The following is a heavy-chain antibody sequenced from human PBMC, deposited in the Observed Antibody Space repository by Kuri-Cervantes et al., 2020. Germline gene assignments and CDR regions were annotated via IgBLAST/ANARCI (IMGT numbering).Heavy chain of an antibody. CDR2: IYHSGST. V-gene: IGHV4-30-2*01. CDR3: ATHYELVDIVDTSGFDY. CDR1: GGSISSGGYS. J-gene: IGHJ4*02. D-gene: IGHD5-12*01. Sequence: LRLSCAVSGGSISSGGYSWSWIRQPPGKGLEWIGYIYHSGSTHYNPSLKSRVTITVDRSKNQFSLKLSKVTAADAAVYYSATHYELVDIVDTSGFDYWGQGTLVTVSS.